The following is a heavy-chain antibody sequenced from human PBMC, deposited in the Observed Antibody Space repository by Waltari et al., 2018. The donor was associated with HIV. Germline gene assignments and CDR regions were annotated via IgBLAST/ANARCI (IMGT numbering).Heavy chain of an antibody. CDR1: ASPITSGYY. CDR2: IYRSGTT. CDR3: ARDQDYYDSSGYTCYAFDM. Sequence: QVQLQESGPGVVKPSETLSLTCTVSASPITSGYYWAWIRQSPGKGLEWIGSIYRSGTTYYNPSLKSRVTISVNMSKNQFSLKLTSMTAADTALYYCARDQDYYDSSGYTCYAFDMWGPGTMVTVSS. D-gene: IGHD3-22*01. V-gene: IGHV4-38-2*02. J-gene: IGHJ3*02.